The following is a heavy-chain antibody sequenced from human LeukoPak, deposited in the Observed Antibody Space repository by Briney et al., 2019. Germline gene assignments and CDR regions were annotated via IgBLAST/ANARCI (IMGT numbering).Heavy chain of an antibody. D-gene: IGHD5-12*01. V-gene: IGHV1-2*02. CDR3: ARDNKVATICMDY. CDR1: GYTFTGYY. J-gene: IGHJ4*02. Sequence: ASMKVSCKTSGYTFTGYYMHWVRQAPGQGLEWMGWINPNSGGTNYAQKFQGRVTMTRDTSISTAYMELSRLRSDDTAVYYCARDNKVATICMDYWGQGTLVTVSS. CDR2: INPNSGGT.